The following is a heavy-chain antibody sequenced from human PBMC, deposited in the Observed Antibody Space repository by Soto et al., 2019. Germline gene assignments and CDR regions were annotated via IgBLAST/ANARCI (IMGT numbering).Heavy chain of an antibody. CDR1: GFTVSSHY. V-gene: IGHV3-53*01. J-gene: IGHJ6*02. CDR3: AREVFCSSSSCQVRYGMDV. D-gene: IGHD2-2*01. Sequence: GGSLRLSCAPAGFTVSSHYMSWVRQAPGKGLEWVSVINSGGSTYYADSVKGRFTSSRDHSRNTLYLQMNSLRVEDTAVYYCAREVFCSSSSCQVRYGMDVWGQGTTVTVSS. CDR2: INSGGST.